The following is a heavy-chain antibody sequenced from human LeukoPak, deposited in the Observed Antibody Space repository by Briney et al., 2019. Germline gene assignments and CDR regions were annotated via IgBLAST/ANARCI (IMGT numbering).Heavy chain of an antibody. J-gene: IGHJ4*02. Sequence: PGRSLRLSCAASGFTFDDYAMHWVRQAPGKGLEWVSSISWNSGRMDYADSVKGRFTISRDNAKNSLYLQMNSLRVEDMALYYCAKDANYSPSGTFDYWGQGTLVTVSS. D-gene: IGHD3-10*01. CDR2: ISWNSGRM. V-gene: IGHV3-9*03. CDR3: AKDANYSPSGTFDY. CDR1: GFTFDDYA.